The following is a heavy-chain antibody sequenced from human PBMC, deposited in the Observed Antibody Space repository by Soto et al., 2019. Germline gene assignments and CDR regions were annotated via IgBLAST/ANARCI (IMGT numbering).Heavy chain of an antibody. D-gene: IGHD3-22*01. CDR1: GFTFSSYW. J-gene: IGHJ2*01. CDR2: IKQDGSEK. Sequence: EVQLVESGGGLVQPGGSLRLSCAASGFTFSSYWMSWVRQAPGKGLEWVANIKQDGSEKYYVDSVKGRFTISRDNAKNSLYRQMNSLRAEDTAVYYCARDGDETSSGYYYHNWYFDLWGRGTLVTVSS. CDR3: ARDGDETSSGYYYHNWYFDL. V-gene: IGHV3-7*01.